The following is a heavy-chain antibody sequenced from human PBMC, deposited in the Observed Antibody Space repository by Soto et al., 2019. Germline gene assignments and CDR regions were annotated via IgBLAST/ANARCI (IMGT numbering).Heavy chain of an antibody. CDR1: GFSLTTTEVA. V-gene: IGHV2-5*02. D-gene: IGHD6-13*01. Sequence: QITLKESGPSLVNPTQSLTLTCSFSGFSLTTTEVAVGWIRQPPGKALEGLGLIYWDDDKRYSPPLKSSLTITKDNAKSPVVLTMTSVRPEDTATYFWAHSGPLAAVAFDYWGQAILVTVSS. CDR3: AHSGPLAAVAFDY. CDR2: IYWDDDK. J-gene: IGHJ4*02.